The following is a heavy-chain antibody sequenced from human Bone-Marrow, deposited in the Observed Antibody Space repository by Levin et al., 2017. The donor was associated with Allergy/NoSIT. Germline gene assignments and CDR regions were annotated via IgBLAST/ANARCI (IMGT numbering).Heavy chain of an antibody. CDR3: AREGSWSSTWLGNYYFDY. CDR2: ISYAGGRE. J-gene: IGHJ4*02. CDR1: GFTFTSYG. Sequence: GGSLRLSCAASGFTFTSYGMHWLRQAPGKGLEWMAVISYAGGREYYAESVKGRFTISRDNVKKSLYLQMNSLRGEDTAVYYCAREGSWSSTWLGNYYFDYWGQGTLVTVSS. V-gene: IGHV3-30*03. D-gene: IGHD6-13*01.